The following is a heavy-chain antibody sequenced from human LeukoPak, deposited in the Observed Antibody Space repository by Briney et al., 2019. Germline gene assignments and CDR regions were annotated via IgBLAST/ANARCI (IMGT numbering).Heavy chain of an antibody. J-gene: IGHJ4*02. V-gene: IGHV3-74*01. D-gene: IGHD6-19*01. CDR1: GFTFSSNW. Sequence: GGSLRLSCAASGFTFSSNWMHWVRQAPGKGLVWVSRIHSDGSSTSYADSVKGRFTISRDNAKNTLYMQMNSLRAEDTAVYYCARDGYSSGPGADWGQGTLVTVSS. CDR2: IHSDGSST. CDR3: ARDGYSSGPGAD.